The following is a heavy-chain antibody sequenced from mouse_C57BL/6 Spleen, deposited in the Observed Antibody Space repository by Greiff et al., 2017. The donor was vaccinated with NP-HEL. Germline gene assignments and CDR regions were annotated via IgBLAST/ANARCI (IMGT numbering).Heavy chain of an antibody. Sequence: VKLQQPGAELVRPGSSVKLSCKASGYTFTSYWMHWVKQRPIQGLEWIGNIDPSDSETHYNQKFKDKATLTVDKSSSTAYMQLSSLTSEDSAVYYCAREGLYDGYYSYAMDYWGQGTSVTVSS. V-gene: IGHV1-52*01. CDR2: IDPSDSET. D-gene: IGHD2-3*01. CDR1: GYTFTSYW. CDR3: AREGLYDGYYSYAMDY. J-gene: IGHJ4*01.